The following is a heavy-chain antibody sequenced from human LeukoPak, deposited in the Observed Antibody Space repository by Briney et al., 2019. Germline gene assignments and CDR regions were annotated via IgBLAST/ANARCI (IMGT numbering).Heavy chain of an antibody. D-gene: IGHD3-22*01. Sequence: SETLSLTCTVSGGSISSSSYYWGWIRQPPGKGLEWIGSIYYSGSTYYNPSLKSRVTISVDTSKSQFSLKLSSVTAADTAVYYCARRWTYYYDSSGYYYVSYFDYWGQGTLVTVSS. J-gene: IGHJ4*02. CDR1: GGSISSSSYY. V-gene: IGHV4-39*07. CDR3: ARRWTYYYDSSGYYYVSYFDY. CDR2: IYYSGST.